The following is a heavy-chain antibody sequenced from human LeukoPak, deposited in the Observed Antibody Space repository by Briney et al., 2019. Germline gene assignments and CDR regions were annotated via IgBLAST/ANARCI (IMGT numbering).Heavy chain of an antibody. D-gene: IGHD5-18*01. CDR1: GYTFTDYY. J-gene: IGHJ4*02. CDR3: ARGEYSYGYDY. Sequence: ASVKVSCKASGYTFTDYYIHWVRQAPGQGLEWMGWINPNGGGTKYVQKFQGRVTMTRDTSISTAYMELSRLRSDDTAVYYCARGEYSYGYDYWGQGTPVTVS. V-gene: IGHV1-2*02. CDR2: INPNGGGT.